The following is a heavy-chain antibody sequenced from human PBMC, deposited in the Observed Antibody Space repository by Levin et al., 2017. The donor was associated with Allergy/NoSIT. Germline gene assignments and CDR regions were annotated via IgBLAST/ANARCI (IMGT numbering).Heavy chain of an antibody. D-gene: IGHD2-15*01. J-gene: IGHJ2*01. CDR3: AKRGDYCHGTDCHNWYFDL. V-gene: IGHV3-23*01. Sequence: GGSLRLSCAASGFTFSSYDMNWVRQAPGKGLEWVSGISSSTFYADSVKGRFTISRDNSKSTLSLQMNSLRADDTAVYYCAKRGDYCHGTDCHNWYFDLWGRGTLVTVSS. CDR1: GFTFSSYD. CDR2: ISSST.